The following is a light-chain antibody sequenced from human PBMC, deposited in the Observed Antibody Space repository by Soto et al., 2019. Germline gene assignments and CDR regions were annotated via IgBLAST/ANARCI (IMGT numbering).Light chain of an antibody. CDR2: GNR. J-gene: IGLJ2*01. CDR1: SSNIGAGYD. Sequence: QSVLTQPPSVSGAPGQRVTISCTGSSSNIGAGYDVHWYQQLPGTAPKLVIYGNRNRPSGVPDRFSGSKSGTSASLAITGLQDEDEADYYCQSYDSSLSGSKVVFGGGTKLTVL. CDR3: QSYDSSLSGSKVV. V-gene: IGLV1-40*01.